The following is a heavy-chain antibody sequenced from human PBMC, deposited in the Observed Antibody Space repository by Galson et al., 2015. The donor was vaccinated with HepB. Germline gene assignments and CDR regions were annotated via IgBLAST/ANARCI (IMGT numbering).Heavy chain of an antibody. V-gene: IGHV3-7*03. CDR2: VKQDGSEK. CDR1: GFTFSSYW. CDR3: ARDQGIAAAGDWFDP. Sequence: SLRLSCAASGFTFSSYWMSWVRQAPGKGLEWVANVKQDGSEKYYVDSVKGRFTISRDNAKNSLYLQMNSLRAEDTAVYYCARDQGIAAAGDWFDPWGQGTLVTVSS. D-gene: IGHD6-13*01. J-gene: IGHJ5*02.